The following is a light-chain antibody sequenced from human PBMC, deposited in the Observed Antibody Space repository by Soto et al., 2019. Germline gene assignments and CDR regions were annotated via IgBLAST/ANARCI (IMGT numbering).Light chain of an antibody. CDR1: QSISSW. CDR2: DAS. V-gene: IGKV1-5*01. J-gene: IGKJ1*01. CDR3: QQYNSYSVT. Sequence: DIQMTQSPPTLSASVGDRVTITCRASQSISSWLAWFQQKPGKAPKLLIYDASNLQSGVPSRFSGSGSGTEFTLTISSRQPDDFATYYCQQYNSYSVTFGQGTKVEIK.